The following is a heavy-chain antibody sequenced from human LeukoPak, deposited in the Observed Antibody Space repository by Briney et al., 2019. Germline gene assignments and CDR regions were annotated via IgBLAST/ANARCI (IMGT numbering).Heavy chain of an antibody. CDR1: EFTFSNFG. CDR2: ISYDGNNN. CDR3: ATEYYDFWSGYLNWFDP. V-gene: IGHV3-30*03. J-gene: IGHJ5*02. Sequence: GGSLRLSCAASEFTFSNFGMHWVRQAPGKGLEWVAVISYDGNNNYYADSVKGRFTISRDNSKNTLYLQMNSLRAEDTAVYYCATEYYDFWSGYLNWFDPWGQGTLVTVSS. D-gene: IGHD3-3*01.